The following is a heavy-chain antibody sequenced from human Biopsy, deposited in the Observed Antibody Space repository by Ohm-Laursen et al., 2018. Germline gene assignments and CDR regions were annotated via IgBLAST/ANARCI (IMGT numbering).Heavy chain of an antibody. D-gene: IGHD3-16*01. CDR2: IFYDGSNT. J-gene: IGHJ6*02. CDR1: GFTFNNYG. Sequence: SLRLSCAASGFTFNNYGMQWVRQAPGKGLEWVAFIFYDGSNTYYADSVKGRFTISRDNSRDTLYLQMSSLRAEDTAVYYCATSGAADSWGNYYGMDVWGQGTTVTVSS. V-gene: IGHV3-30*03. CDR3: ATSGAADSWGNYYGMDV.